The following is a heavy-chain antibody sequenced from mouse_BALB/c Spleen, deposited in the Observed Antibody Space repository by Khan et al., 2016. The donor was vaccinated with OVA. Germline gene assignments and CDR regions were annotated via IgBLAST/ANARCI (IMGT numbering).Heavy chain of an antibody. J-gene: IGHJ2*01. V-gene: IGHV2-9*02. CDR2: IWAGGST. CDR1: GFSLTSYG. CDR3: ARDHDNTYEYFDY. D-gene: IGHD1-1*01. Sequence: QVQLQQSGPGLVAPSQSLSITCTVSGFSLTSYGVHWVRQPPGKGLEWLGIIWAGGSTNYNSALMSRLSISTDNSKSQVFVKMISLQTDATAMYYCARDHDNTYEYFDYWGKGTTLTGSS.